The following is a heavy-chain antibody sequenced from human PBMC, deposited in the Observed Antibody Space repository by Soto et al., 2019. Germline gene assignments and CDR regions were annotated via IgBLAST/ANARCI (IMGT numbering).Heavy chain of an antibody. V-gene: IGHV4-34*01. Sequence: SETLSLTCAVYGGSFSGYYWSWIRQPPGKGLEWIGEINHSGSTNYNPSLKSRVTISVDTSKNQFSLKLSSVTAADTAVYYCARDDILTGYYVRGYYGMDVWGQGTTVTVSS. CDR2: INHSGST. D-gene: IGHD3-9*01. CDR1: GGSFSGYY. J-gene: IGHJ6*02. CDR3: ARDDILTGYYVRGYYGMDV.